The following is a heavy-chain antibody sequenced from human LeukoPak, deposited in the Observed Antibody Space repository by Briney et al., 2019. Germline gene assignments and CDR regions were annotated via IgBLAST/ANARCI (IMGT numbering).Heavy chain of an antibody. D-gene: IGHD6-13*01. CDR3: VRGVGVSRFNYFDP. V-gene: IGHV3-33*01. J-gene: IGHJ5*02. CDR1: GFTFSSFG. Sequence: GGSLRLSCAASGFTFSSFGMHWVRQAPGKGLEWVAVIWYDASNKYYEDSVKGRFTISRDNSKNTLFLQMNSLRDDDTAVYYCVRGVGVSRFNYFDPWGQGTLVIVSS. CDR2: IWYDASNK.